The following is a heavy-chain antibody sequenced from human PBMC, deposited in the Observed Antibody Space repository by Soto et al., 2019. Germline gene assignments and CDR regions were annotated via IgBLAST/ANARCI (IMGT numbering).Heavy chain of an antibody. J-gene: IGHJ4*02. CDR3: AREEYYYGSGAFFDY. Sequence: QVPLVQSGAEVKKPGSSVKVSCKASGGTFSSYTISWVRQAPGQGLEWMGRIIPILGIANYAQKFQGRVTITADKSTSTAYMELSSLRSEDTAVYYCAREEYYYGSGAFFDYWCQGTLVTVSS. D-gene: IGHD3-10*01. CDR1: GGTFSSYT. V-gene: IGHV1-69*08. CDR2: IIPILGIA.